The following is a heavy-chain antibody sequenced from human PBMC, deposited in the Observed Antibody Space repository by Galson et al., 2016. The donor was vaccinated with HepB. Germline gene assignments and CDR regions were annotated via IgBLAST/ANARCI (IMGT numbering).Heavy chain of an antibody. Sequence: SLRLSCAASGFTFSSYSMNWVRQAPGKGLVWVSRINSDGTISNYADSVKGRFTISRDNAKNTLYLQMNSLRAEDTAVYFCVRDHSVVPTTAYNWFDPWGRGTLVTVSS. CDR3: VRDHSVVPTTAYNWFDP. CDR1: GFTFSSYS. CDR2: INSDGTIS. J-gene: IGHJ5*02. D-gene: IGHD4-23*01. V-gene: IGHV3-74*01.